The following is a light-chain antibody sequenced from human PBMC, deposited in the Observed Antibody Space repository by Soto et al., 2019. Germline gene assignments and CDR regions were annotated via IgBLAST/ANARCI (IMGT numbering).Light chain of an antibody. CDR1: SSDVGAFNY. V-gene: IGLV2-14*03. CDR3: SSYTTRNTEV. CDR2: DVT. Sequence: QSALTQRASVSGSPGQSISISCIGTSSDVGAFNYVSWYQHHPGKAPQLIIYDVTSRPSGVSNRFSASKSGNTASLTISGLQAEDEADYYCSSYTTRNTEVFGTGTKVIVL. J-gene: IGLJ1*01.